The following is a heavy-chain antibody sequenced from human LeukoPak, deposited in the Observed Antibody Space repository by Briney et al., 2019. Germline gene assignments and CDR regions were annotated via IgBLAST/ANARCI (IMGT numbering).Heavy chain of an antibody. J-gene: IGHJ4*02. D-gene: IGHD4-17*01. V-gene: IGHV3-7*05. CDR1: GFTFSSHW. Sequence: GGSLRLSRAASGFTFSSHWMSWVRQAPGKGLEWVANIKQDGSDKYYVDSVKGRFTISRDNAKNSLYLQMNSLRAEDTAVYYCARTGSTVTMLYPFDHWGQGTLVTVSS. CDR2: IKQDGSDK. CDR3: ARTGSTVTMLYPFDH.